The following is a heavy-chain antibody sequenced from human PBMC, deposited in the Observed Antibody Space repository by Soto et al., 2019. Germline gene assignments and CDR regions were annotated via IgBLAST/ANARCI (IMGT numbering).Heavy chain of an antibody. V-gene: IGHV1-8*01. J-gene: IGHJ4*02. Sequence: QVQLVQSGAEVKKPGASVKVSCKASGYTFTSYDINWVRQATGQGLEWMGWMNPNSGNTGYAQKFQGRVTMTRNTSISTAYMELSCLRSEDTAVYYCARGLSYYDILTGYNDYWGQGTLVTVSS. CDR3: ARGLSYYDILTGYNDY. CDR1: GYTFTSYD. D-gene: IGHD3-9*01. CDR2: MNPNSGNT.